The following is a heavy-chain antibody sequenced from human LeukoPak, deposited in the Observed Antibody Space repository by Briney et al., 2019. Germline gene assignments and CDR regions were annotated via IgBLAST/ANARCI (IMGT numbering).Heavy chain of an antibody. CDR2: IYSGGST. Sequence: PGGSLRLSCAASGFTVSSNYMSWVRQAPGRGLEWGSIIYSGGSTFYADSVTGRFTISRDNSKTTLYLQMNSLRAEDTAVYYCARGGSYLSAFDIWGQGTMVTVSS. V-gene: IGHV3-53*01. D-gene: IGHD1-26*01. CDR1: GFTVSSNY. J-gene: IGHJ3*02. CDR3: ARGGSYLSAFDI.